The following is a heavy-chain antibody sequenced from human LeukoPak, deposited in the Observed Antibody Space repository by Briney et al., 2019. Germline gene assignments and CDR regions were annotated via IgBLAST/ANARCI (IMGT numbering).Heavy chain of an antibody. CDR1: GFTVSSAY. D-gene: IGHD6-13*01. V-gene: IGHV3-66*01. CDR3: TREAGSSWFGY. Sequence: PGGSLRLSCAASGFTVSSAYMSWVRQPPGKGLEWFSIVYSDSTTYYADSVKGRFTISRDNSKNTVFLQMNSLRAEDTAMYYCTREAGSSWFGYWGQGTLVTVSS. J-gene: IGHJ4*02. CDR2: VYSDSTT.